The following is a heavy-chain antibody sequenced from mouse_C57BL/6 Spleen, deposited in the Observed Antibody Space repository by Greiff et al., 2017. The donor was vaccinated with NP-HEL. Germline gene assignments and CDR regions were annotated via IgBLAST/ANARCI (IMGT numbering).Heavy chain of an antibody. J-gene: IGHJ2*01. V-gene: IGHV1-5*01. Sequence: VQLKESGTVLARPGASVKMSCKTSGYTFTSYWMHWVKQRPGQGLEWIGAIYPGNSDTSYNQKFKGKAKLTAVTSASPAYLELSSLTNEDSAVYYCTRSYYDYDDGFDYWGQGTTLTVSS. CDR3: TRSYYDYDDGFDY. D-gene: IGHD2-4*01. CDR2: IYPGNSDT. CDR1: GYTFTSYW.